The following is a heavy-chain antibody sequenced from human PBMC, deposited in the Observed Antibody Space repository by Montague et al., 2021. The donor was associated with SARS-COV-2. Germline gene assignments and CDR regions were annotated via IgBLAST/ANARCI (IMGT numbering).Heavy chain of an antibody. Sequence: SVKVSCKASGYIFTGSYIHWVRQAPGHGPEWMGWINPKTGDTNYGQKFQGRVAMTGDTSMHTAYMELRNLRSDDTAVYFCARGALTSYSAYARPAFYWGQGTLVTVSS. J-gene: IGHJ4*02. CDR3: ARGALTSYSAYARPAFY. V-gene: IGHV1-2*02. CDR1: GYIFTGSY. D-gene: IGHD5-12*01. CDR2: INPKTGDT.